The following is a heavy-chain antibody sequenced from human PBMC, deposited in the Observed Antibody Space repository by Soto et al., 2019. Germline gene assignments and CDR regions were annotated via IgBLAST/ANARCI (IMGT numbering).Heavy chain of an antibody. CDR3: ARDLGSSWYPEYFQH. CDR2: ISGSGGST. V-gene: IGHV3-23*01. D-gene: IGHD6-13*01. CDR1: GFTFSSYA. Sequence: GGSLRLSCAASGFTFSSYAMNWVRQGPGKGLEWVSVISGSGGSTYYADYVKGRFTISRDNAKNSLYLQMNSLRAEDTDVYYCARDLGSSWYPEYFQHWGQGTLVTVSS. J-gene: IGHJ1*01.